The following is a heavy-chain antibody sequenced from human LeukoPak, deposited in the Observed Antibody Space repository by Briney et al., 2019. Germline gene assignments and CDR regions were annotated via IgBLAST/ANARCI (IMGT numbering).Heavy chain of an antibody. CDR2: IDEDGTEK. CDR3: ARAITAVDSY. J-gene: IGHJ4*02. Sequence: PGGSLRLSCAASAFTFSSDWMNWVRQAPGKGLEWVAGIDEDGTEKYYVESVKGRFTISRDNAKKSVYLQMNSLRADDTAVYYCARAITAVDSYWGQGTLVTVSS. V-gene: IGHV3-7*01. CDR1: AFTFSSDW. D-gene: IGHD6-13*01.